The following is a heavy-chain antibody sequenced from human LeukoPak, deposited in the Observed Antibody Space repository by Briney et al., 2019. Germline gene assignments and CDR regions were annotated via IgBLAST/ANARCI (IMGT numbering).Heavy chain of an antibody. D-gene: IGHD6-19*01. V-gene: IGHV3-72*01. CDR3: TREPVAGTGRDC. CDR2: TRKRGNSYTT. CDR1: GFTFSDYY. Sequence: PGGSLRLSCAASGFTFSDYYMEWVRHAPGKGLEWVGRTRKRGNSYTTEYAASVKGRFTISRDDSKNSLFLQMNSLKAEDTAVYYCTREPVAGTGRDCWGQGTLVTVSS. J-gene: IGHJ4*02.